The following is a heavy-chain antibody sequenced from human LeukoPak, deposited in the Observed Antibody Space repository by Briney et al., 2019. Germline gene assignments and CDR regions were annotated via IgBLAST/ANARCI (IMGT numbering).Heavy chain of an antibody. CDR2: IYSDGSA. V-gene: IGHV3-53*01. CDR1: GFTVSGYY. D-gene: IGHD4-23*01. J-gene: IGHJ6*03. CDR3: ARSKVETGRYFYYYMDV. Sequence: PGGSLRLSCAASGFTVSGYYMNWVRQAPGKGLEWVSVIYSDGSAYYADSVKGRFTISRDNSKNTLHPQMNSLRAEDTAVYYCARSKVETGRYFYYYMDVWGKGTTVTVSS.